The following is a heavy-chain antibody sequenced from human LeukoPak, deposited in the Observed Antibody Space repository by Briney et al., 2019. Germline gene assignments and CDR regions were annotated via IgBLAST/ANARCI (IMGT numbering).Heavy chain of an antibody. CDR2: INPGDSDN. V-gene: IGHV5-51*01. J-gene: IGHJ4*02. Sequence: GESLKISCKVSGYSFTTHWIGWVRQMHGKGLEWMAIINPGDSDNRYRPSFQGQVTISADKSINTAYLQWSSLKASDTAIYYCARRRAAYGDYFDQWGQGTLVTVSS. CDR3: ARRRAAYGDYFDQ. D-gene: IGHD2-21*01. CDR1: GYSFTTHW.